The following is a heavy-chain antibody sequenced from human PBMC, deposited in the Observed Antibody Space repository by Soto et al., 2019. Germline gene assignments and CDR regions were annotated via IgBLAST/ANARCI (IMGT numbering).Heavy chain of an antibody. D-gene: IGHD1-26*01. V-gene: IGHV1-18*01. Sequence: ASVKVSCKASGYTFTSYGISWVRQAPGQGLEWMGWISAYNGNTNYAQKLQGRVTMTTDTSTSTAYMELRSLRSDDTAVYYCASGATRYYYYGMDVWGQGTTVTVSS. CDR1: GYTFTSYG. CDR2: ISAYNGNT. J-gene: IGHJ6*02. CDR3: ASGATRYYYYGMDV.